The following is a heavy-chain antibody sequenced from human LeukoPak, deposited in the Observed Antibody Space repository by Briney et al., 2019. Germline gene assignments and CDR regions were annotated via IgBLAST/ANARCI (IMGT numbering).Heavy chain of an antibody. V-gene: IGHV4-34*01. CDR1: GGSFSGYY. Sequence: SETLSLTCAVYGGSFSGYYWSWIRQPPGKGLEWIGEINHSGSTNYNPSLKSRVTISVDTSKNQFSLKPSSVTAADTAVYYCARATRGYCSGGSCYGARPYYMDVWGKGATVTVSS. CDR3: ARATRGYCSGGSCYGARPYYMDV. J-gene: IGHJ6*03. D-gene: IGHD2-15*01. CDR2: INHSGST.